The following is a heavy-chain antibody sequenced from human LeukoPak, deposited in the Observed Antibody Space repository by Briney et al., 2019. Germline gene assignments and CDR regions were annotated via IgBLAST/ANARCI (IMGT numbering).Heavy chain of an antibody. J-gene: IGHJ4*02. CDR1: GYTFTSYA. CDR2: INAGNGNT. CDR3: AREGLWSSGFFDY. Sequence: ASVKVSCKASGYTFTSYAMHWVRQAPGQRLEWMGWINAGNGNTKYSQKFQGRVTITRDTSASTAYMELSSLRSENTAVYYCAREGLWSSGFFDYWGQGTLVTVSS. D-gene: IGHD6-19*01. V-gene: IGHV1-3*01.